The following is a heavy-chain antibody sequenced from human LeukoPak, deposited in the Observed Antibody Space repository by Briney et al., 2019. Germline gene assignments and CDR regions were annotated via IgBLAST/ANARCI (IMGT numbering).Heavy chain of an antibody. J-gene: IGHJ5*02. D-gene: IGHD5-12*01. CDR1: GGSISSYY. CDR2: IYYSGST. CDR3: ASHSGYGLAGSWFDP. Sequence: SETLSLTCTVSGGSISSYYWSWIRQPPGKGLEWIGYIYYSGSTNYNPSLKSRVTISVDTSKNQFSLKLSSVTAADTAVYYCASHSGYGLAGSWFDPWGQGTLVTVSS. V-gene: IGHV4-59*08.